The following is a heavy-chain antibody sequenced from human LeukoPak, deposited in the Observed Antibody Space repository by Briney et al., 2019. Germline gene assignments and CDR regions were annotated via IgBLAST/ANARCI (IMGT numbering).Heavy chain of an antibody. J-gene: IGHJ2*01. CDR3: ARTTRRMVRGVIWVFDL. V-gene: IGHV2-70*11. Sequence: SGPALVKPTQTLTLTCTFSGFSLSTSGVCVSWIRQPPGKALEWLARIDWDDDKYYSTSLKTRLTISKDTSKNQVVLTMTNMDPVDTATYYCARTTRRMVRGVIWVFDLWGRGTLVTVSS. CDR2: IDWDDDK. CDR1: GFSLSTSGVC. D-gene: IGHD3-10*01.